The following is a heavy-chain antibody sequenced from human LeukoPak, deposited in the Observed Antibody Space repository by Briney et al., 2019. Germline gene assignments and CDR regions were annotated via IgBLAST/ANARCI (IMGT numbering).Heavy chain of an antibody. CDR2: IHQDGNEK. D-gene: IGHD3-10*01. Sequence: GGSLRLCCAASGFTFSSYWMSWVRQALGKGLEWVANIHQDGNEKYYVDSVKGRFTISRDKAKNSLYLQMNSLRADDTAVYYCARRFGYYGSGSHYNFDYWGQGTLVTVSS. CDR1: GFTFSSYW. CDR3: ARRFGYYGSGSHYNFDY. V-gene: IGHV3-7*01. J-gene: IGHJ4*02.